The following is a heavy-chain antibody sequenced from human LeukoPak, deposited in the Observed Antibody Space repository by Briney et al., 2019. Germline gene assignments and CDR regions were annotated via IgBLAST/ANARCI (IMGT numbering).Heavy chain of an antibody. J-gene: IGHJ3*02. CDR2: IYYSGST. CDR1: GGSFSSYY. D-gene: IGHD3-22*01. Sequence: SETLSLTCAVYGGSFSSYYWSWIRQPPGKGLEWIGYIYYSGSTNYNPSLKSRVTISVDMSKNQFSLKLSSVTAADTAVYYCARHRYYDSSGYYAPPLDAFDIWGQGTMVTVSS. CDR3: ARHRYYDSSGYYAPPLDAFDI. V-gene: IGHV4-59*08.